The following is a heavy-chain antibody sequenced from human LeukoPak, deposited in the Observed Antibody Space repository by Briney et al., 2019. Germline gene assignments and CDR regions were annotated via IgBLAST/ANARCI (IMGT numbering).Heavy chain of an antibody. D-gene: IGHD3-10*01. CDR3: ARGSLRITMVRGVIIAFIFDY. J-gene: IGHJ4*02. Sequence: SETLSLTCAVYGGSFSGYYWSWIRQPPGKGLGWIGEINHGGSTNYNPSLKSRVTISVDTSKNQFSLKLSSVTAADTAVYYCARGSLRITMVRGVIIAFIFDYWGQGTLVTVSS. CDR2: INHGGST. CDR1: GGSFSGYY. V-gene: IGHV4-34*01.